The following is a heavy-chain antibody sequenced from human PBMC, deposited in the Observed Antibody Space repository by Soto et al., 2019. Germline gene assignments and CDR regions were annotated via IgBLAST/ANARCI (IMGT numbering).Heavy chain of an antibody. V-gene: IGHV3-30-3*01. CDR2: ISYDGSNK. Sequence: SLRLSCAASGFTFSSYAMHWVLQAPGKGLEWVAVISYDGSNKYYADSVKGRFTISRDNSKNTLYLQMNSLRAEDTAVYYCARDKRFLESLDYWGQGTLVTVSS. J-gene: IGHJ4*02. CDR1: GFTFSSYA. CDR3: ARDKRFLESLDY. D-gene: IGHD3-3*01.